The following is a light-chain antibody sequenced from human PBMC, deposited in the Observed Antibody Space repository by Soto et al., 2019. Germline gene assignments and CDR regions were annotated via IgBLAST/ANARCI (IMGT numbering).Light chain of an antibody. J-gene: IGKJ1*01. CDR3: QQYNNWWT. CDR1: QSVSTS. V-gene: IGKV3-15*01. CDR2: DAS. Sequence: EIVMTQSPATLSVSPGERATLSCRASQSVSTSLAWYQQKPGQAPRLLISDASTRATGVPARFSGSGSETEFTLTISSLQSEDFAVYYCQQYNNWWTFGQGTKVEIK.